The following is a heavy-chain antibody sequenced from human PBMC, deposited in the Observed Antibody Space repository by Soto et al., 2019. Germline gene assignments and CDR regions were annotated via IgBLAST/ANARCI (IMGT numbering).Heavy chain of an antibody. CDR2: ISGSGGST. V-gene: IGHV3-23*01. Sequence: AGGSLRLSCAASGFTFSRYAMSWVRQAPGKGLEWVSAISGSGGSTYYADSVKCRFTISRDNSKNTLYLQMNSLRAEDQAVYYCAKESGGITIVGAVVYWGQGTLVTVSS. CDR3: AKESGGITIVGAVVY. J-gene: IGHJ4*02. D-gene: IGHD3-10*01. CDR1: GFTFSRYA.